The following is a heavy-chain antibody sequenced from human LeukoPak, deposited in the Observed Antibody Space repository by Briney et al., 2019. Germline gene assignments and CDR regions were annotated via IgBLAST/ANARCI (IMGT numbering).Heavy chain of an antibody. CDR1: GGSFSGYY. J-gene: IGHJ4*02. Sequence: SETLSLTCAVYGGSFSGYYWSWIRQPPGKGLEWIGYIYDSGSTNYNPSLKSRVTISVDTSKNQFSLKLSSVTAADTAVYYCARSGQGQWGGSGSYYPYYFDYWGQGTLVTVSS. CDR3: ARSGQGQWGGSGSYYPYYFDY. V-gene: IGHV4-59*01. CDR2: IYDSGST. D-gene: IGHD1-26*01.